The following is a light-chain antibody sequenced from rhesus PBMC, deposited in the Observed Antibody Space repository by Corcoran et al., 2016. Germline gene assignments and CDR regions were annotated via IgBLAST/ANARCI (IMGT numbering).Light chain of an antibody. V-gene: IGKV1-25*01. J-gene: IGKJ1*01. CDR3: QHSYTTPWT. CDR2: EAS. CDR1: QGITND. Sequence: DIQMTQSPSSLSASVGDRVTITCRASQGITNDLAWYQQRPGETPKLLIYEASILQSGLPSRFSGSISGTDFTLTNSSLQSEDFATYYCQHSYTTPWTFGQGTKVEIK.